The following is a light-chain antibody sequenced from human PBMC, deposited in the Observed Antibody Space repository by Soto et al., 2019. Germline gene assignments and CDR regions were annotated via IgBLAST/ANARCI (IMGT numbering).Light chain of an antibody. V-gene: IGKV1-5*01. CDR3: QQYNSNSGT. CDR1: QSISNW. CDR2: DAS. Sequence: DIQMTQSPSTLSASVGDRVTSTCRASQSISNWLAWYQQKPGKAPKLLIYDASSLESGVPSRFSGSGSGTEFTLTISSLQPDDFATYYCQQYNSNSGTFGQGTK. J-gene: IGKJ1*01.